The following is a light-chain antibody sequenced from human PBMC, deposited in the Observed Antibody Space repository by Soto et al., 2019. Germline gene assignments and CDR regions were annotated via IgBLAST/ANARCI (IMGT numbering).Light chain of an antibody. CDR2: DAS. CDR1: QSVASSH. V-gene: IGKV3-20*01. CDR3: QQYGSAPFT. Sequence: EIVLTQSPGTLSLSPGERATLSCRASQSVASSHLAWYRQKPGQTPRLLIYDASSKATGIPARISGSGSGTDFTHTFSRLEPEDFAVYYCQQYGSAPFTRGPGTKVAIK. J-gene: IGKJ3*01.